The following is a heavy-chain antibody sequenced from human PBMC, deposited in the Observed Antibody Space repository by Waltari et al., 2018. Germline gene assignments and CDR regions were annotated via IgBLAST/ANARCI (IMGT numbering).Heavy chain of an antibody. D-gene: IGHD3-10*01. CDR1: GGSISSSGYY. CDR3: ARHESWSGVGNY. Sequence: QLQLQESGPGLVKPSETLSLTCTVSGGSISSSGYYWAWIRQPPGKGLEWIGSIYYRGSTYYNPSLKSRVTISVDTSKNQFSLKVSSVTAADTAVYYCARHESWSGVGNYWGQGALVTVSS. J-gene: IGHJ4*02. V-gene: IGHV4-39*01. CDR2: IYYRGST.